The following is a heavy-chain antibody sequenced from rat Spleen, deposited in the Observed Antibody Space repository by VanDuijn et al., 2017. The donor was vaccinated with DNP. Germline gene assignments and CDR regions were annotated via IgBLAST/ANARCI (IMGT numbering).Heavy chain of an antibody. CDR2: ISTGGGST. Sequence: EVQLVESGGGLVQPGRSLTLSCAASGFIFNDYGMAWVRQTPKKGLEWVATISTGGGSTYYGDSVKGRFTTCRDNAKSTLYLQMNSLRSEDKATCYCARGKAPFAYWGQGTLDIVS. V-gene: IGHV5-22*01. CDR3: ARGKAPFAY. CDR1: GFIFNDYG. J-gene: IGHJ3*01.